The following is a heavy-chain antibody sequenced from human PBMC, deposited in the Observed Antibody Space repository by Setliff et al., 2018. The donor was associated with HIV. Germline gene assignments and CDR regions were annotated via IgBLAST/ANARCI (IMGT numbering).Heavy chain of an antibody. CDR2: INQDENKK. Sequence: PGGSLRLSCAASGFTFSSYSMYWVRQAPGKGLEWVANINQDENKKNYVDSVKGRFTISRDNAKSSLYLQMNSLRVEDTAVYYCAKDCDYFDSSAYYDALDMWGQGTMVTVSS. J-gene: IGHJ3*02. CDR1: GFTFSSYS. CDR3: AKDCDYFDSSAYYDALDM. D-gene: IGHD3-22*01. V-gene: IGHV3-7*03.